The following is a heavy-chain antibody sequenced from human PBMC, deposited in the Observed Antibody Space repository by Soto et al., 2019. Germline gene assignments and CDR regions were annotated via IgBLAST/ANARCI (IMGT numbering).Heavy chain of an antibody. Sequence: QVQLVESGGGLVQPGRSLKLSCAASGFTFSTYGMHWVRQSPGKGLEWVAVISYDGSNQYYRDSVRDSFTISRDNSRNTVYLQINSLREEDTAVYYCAKDEVRFLKYYFNFGVDAWGRGTTVTVS. V-gene: IGHV3-30*18. CDR3: AKDEVRFLKYYFNFGVDA. J-gene: IGHJ6*02. CDR1: GFTFSTYG. D-gene: IGHD3-3*01. CDR2: ISYDGSNQ.